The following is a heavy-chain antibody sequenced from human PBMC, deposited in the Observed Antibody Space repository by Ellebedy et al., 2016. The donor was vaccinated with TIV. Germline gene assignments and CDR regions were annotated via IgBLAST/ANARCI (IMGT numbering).Heavy chain of an antibody. D-gene: IGHD4-17*01. CDR3: AADYGDYIIED. CDR1: GGTFSNYA. V-gene: IGHV1-69*04. J-gene: IGHJ4*02. CDR2: INPILCTA. Sequence: AASVKVSCKAFGGTFSNYAVTWVRQAPGQGLEWMGRINPILCTANYAQKFQGRVTMTADKSTSTDYMELTSLRSEDTAVYYCAADYGDYIIEDWGQGTLITVSS.